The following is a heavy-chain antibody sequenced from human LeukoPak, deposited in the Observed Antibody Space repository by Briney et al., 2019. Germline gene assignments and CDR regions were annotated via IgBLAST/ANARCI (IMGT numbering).Heavy chain of an antibody. CDR3: AKGIRVVAGHYYFDY. D-gene: IGHD6-19*01. CDR1: GFTFSSYA. Sequence: PGGSLRLSCVASGFTFSSYAMIWVRQAPGKGLEWVSGISGSGGSTYYADSVKGRFTISRDTSKNTVYLQMNSLRAEDTAVYYCAKGIRVVAGHYYFDYWGQGTLVTVSS. J-gene: IGHJ4*02. CDR2: ISGSGGST. V-gene: IGHV3-23*01.